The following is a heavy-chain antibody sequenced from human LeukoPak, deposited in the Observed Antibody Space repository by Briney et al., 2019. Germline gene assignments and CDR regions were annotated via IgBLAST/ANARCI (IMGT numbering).Heavy chain of an antibody. Sequence: PSETLSLTCAVSGGSISSGGYSWSWLRQPPGKGLEWIGYIYHSGSTYYNPSLKSRVTISVDRSKNQFSLKLSSVTAADTAVYYCARAMVRGAYNWFDPWGQGTLVTVSS. J-gene: IGHJ5*02. CDR2: IYHSGST. V-gene: IGHV4-30-2*01. CDR3: ARAMVRGAYNWFDP. D-gene: IGHD3-10*01. CDR1: GGSISSGGYS.